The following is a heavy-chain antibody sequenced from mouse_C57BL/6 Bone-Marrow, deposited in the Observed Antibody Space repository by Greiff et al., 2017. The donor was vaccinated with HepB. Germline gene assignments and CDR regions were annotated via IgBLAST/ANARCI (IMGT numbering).Heavy chain of an antibody. D-gene: IGHD2-1*01. CDR3: ARWAYGNYVDYFDY. CDR1: GYTFTDYN. CDR2: INPNNGGT. Sequence: EVQLQQSGPELVKPGASVKIPCKASGYTFTDYNMDWVKQSHGKSLEWIGDINPNNGGTIYNQNFKGKATLTVDKSSSTAYMELRSLTSEDTAVYYCARWAYGNYVDYFDYWGQGTTLTVSS. J-gene: IGHJ2*01. V-gene: IGHV1-18*01.